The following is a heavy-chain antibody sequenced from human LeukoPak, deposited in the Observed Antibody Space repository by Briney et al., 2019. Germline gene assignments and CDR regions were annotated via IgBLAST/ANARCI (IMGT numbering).Heavy chain of an antibody. CDR3: ARGLSTVTTPFDY. Sequence: PGGSLRLSCAASGFTFSSYGMHWVHQAPGKGLEWVAVISYDGSNKYYADSVKGRFTISRDNSKNTLYLQMNSLRAEDTAVYYCARGLSTVTTPFDYWGQGTLVTVSS. CDR1: GFTFSSYG. V-gene: IGHV3-30*03. D-gene: IGHD4-17*01. CDR2: ISYDGSNK. J-gene: IGHJ4*02.